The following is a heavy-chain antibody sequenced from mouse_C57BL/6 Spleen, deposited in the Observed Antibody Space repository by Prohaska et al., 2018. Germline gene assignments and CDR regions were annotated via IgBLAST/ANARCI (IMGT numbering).Heavy chain of an antibody. J-gene: IGHJ1*03. CDR1: GYTFTDYT. Sequence: LTIPCKTSGYTFTDYTMVWVKQSHGKSLEWIGDINPNNGGTIYNQKFKGKATLTVDKSSSTADMEPRSLTSEDTAGYYWERQLGSRYWYFDAWGTGTTVTVAS. D-gene: IGHD4-1*02. CDR3: ERQLGSRYWYFDA. CDR2: INPNNGGT. V-gene: IGHV1-18*01.